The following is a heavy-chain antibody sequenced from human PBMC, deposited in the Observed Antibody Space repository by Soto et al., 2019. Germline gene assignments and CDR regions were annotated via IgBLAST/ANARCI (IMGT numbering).Heavy chain of an antibody. Sequence: ASVKVSCKASGYTFTSYGISWVRQAPGQGLEWMGWISAYNGNTNYAQKLQGRVTMTTDTSTSTAYMELRSLRSDDTAVYYCARDRGYSSGWYVHYFDYWGQGTLVTVSS. CDR2: ISAYNGNT. CDR1: GYTFTSYG. V-gene: IGHV1-18*01. J-gene: IGHJ4*02. D-gene: IGHD6-19*01. CDR3: ARDRGYSSGWYVHYFDY.